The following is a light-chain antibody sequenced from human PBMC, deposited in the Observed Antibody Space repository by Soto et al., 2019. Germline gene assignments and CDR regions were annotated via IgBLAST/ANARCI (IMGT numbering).Light chain of an antibody. J-gene: IGKJ1*01. CDR2: KAS. CDR3: QQYNSWWT. Sequence: DIQMTQSPSTLSASVGDRVTITCRASQSISSWLAWYQQKPGKAPKLLIYKASSLESGVPSRFSGCGSGTEFTLTISSLQPDDFATYYCQQYNSWWTFAQGTKLEIK. CDR1: QSISSW. V-gene: IGKV1-5*03.